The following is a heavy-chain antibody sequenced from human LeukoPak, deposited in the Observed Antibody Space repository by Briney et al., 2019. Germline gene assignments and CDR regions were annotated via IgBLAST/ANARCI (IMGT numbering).Heavy chain of an antibody. CDR2: IYYSGST. CDR3: ARPSITMVRGFDP. CDR1: GGSISSSSYY. V-gene: IGHV4-39*01. J-gene: IGHJ5*02. Sequence: SETLFRTCTVSGGSISSSSYYWGWIRQPPGKGLEWIGSIYYSGSTYYNPSLKSRVTISVDTSKNQFSLKLSSVTAADTAVYYCARPSITMVRGFDPWGQGTLVTVSS. D-gene: IGHD3-10*01.